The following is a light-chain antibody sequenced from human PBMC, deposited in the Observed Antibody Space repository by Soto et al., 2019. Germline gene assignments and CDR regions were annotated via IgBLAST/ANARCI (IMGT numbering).Light chain of an antibody. Sequence: EIVLTQSPATLSLSPGERATLSCRASQSVSSYLAWYQQKPGQAPRLLIYDASNRATGIPARFSGSGSGTDFTLTISSLEPEDFAVYYCQQRSNWESFTFGPGTKVDIK. CDR1: QSVSSY. V-gene: IGKV3-11*01. J-gene: IGKJ3*01. CDR3: QQRSNWESFT. CDR2: DAS.